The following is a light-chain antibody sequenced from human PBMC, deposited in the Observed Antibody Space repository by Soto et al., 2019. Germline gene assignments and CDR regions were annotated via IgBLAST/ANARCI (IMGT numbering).Light chain of an antibody. CDR1: SSNIGAGYD. CDR2: GNT. J-gene: IGLJ2*01. CDR3: QSYDFSLSVV. Sequence: QAVVTQPPSVSGAPGQRVTISCTGSSSNIGAGYDVQWYQQLPGTAPKLLIYGNTNRPSGVPDRVSGSKSGTSASLAITGLQAEDEADYYCQSYDFSLSVVFGGGTKLTVL. V-gene: IGLV1-40*01.